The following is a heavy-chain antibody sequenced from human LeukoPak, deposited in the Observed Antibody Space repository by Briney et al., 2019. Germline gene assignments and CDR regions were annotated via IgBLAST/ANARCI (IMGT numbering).Heavy chain of an antibody. CDR1: GYTFTSYD. D-gene: IGHD3-10*01. CDR2: MNPNSGNT. V-gene: IGHV1-8*01. J-gene: IGHJ4*02. CDR3: ASVGSMVRGVYYFDY. Sequence: ASVKVSCKASGYTFTSYDINWVRQATGQGLEWMGWMNPNSGNTGYAQKFQGRVTMTRNTSISTAYMELSSLRSEDTAVYYCASVGSMVRGVYYFDYWGQGTLVAVSS.